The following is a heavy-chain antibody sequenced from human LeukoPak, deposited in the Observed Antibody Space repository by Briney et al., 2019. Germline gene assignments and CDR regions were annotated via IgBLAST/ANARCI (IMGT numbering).Heavy chain of an antibody. D-gene: IGHD2/OR15-2a*01. CDR2: ISSSSSTI. CDR1: GFTFSSYS. V-gene: IGHV3-48*01. CDR3: ARSGLSRFGF. J-gene: IGHJ4*02. Sequence: GGSLRLSCAASGFTFSSYSMQWVRQTPGKGLEWVSYISSSSSTIYYTDSVKGRFTISRDNAKNSLYLQMNSLRAEDTAVYYCARSGLSRFGFWGQGTLVTVSS.